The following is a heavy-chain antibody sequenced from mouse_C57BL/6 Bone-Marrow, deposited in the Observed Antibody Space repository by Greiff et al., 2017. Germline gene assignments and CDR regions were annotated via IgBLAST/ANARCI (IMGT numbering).Heavy chain of an antibody. V-gene: IGHV1-58*01. J-gene: IGHJ3*02. Sequence: VQLQQSGAELVRPGSSVKMSCKTSGYTFTSYGINWVKQRPGQGLEWIGYIDIGNGYTEYNKKFKGKATLTSDTSSSTAYMQLSSLTSEDSAIYFCAREGITTVPWGQGTLVTVSA. D-gene: IGHD1-1*01. CDR2: IDIGNGYT. CDR1: GYTFTSYG. CDR3: AREGITTVP.